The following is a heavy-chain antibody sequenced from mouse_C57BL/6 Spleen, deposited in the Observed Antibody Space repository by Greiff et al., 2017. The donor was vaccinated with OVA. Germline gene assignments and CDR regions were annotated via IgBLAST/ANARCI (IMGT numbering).Heavy chain of an antibody. Sequence: QVHVRQSGTELVKPGASVKLSCKASGYTFTSYWMHWVKQRPGQGLEWIGNINPSNGGTNYNEKFKSKATLTVDKSSSTAYMQLSSLTSEDSAVYYCARWGVAYFDYWGQGTTLTVSS. V-gene: IGHV1-53*01. CDR1: GYTFTSYW. J-gene: IGHJ2*01. D-gene: IGHD1-1*02. CDR2: INPSNGGT. CDR3: ARWGVAYFDY.